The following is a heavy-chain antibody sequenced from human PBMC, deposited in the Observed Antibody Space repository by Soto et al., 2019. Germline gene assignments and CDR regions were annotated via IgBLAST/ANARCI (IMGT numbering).Heavy chain of an antibody. CDR1: GGSFSGYY. V-gene: IGHV4-34*01. CDR3: ARVLGYCSGGSCVLDY. Sequence: QVQLQQWGAGLLKPSETLSLTCAVYGGSFSGYYWSWIRQPPGKGLEWIGEINHSGSTNYNPSLKSRVTISVDTFKNQFSLKLSSVTAADTAVYYCARVLGYCSGGSCVLDYWGQGTLVTVSS. CDR2: INHSGST. D-gene: IGHD2-15*01. J-gene: IGHJ4*02.